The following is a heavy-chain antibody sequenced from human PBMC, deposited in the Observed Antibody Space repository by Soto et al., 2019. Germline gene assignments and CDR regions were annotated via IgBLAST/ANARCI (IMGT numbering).Heavy chain of an antibody. CDR1: GYTFTSYG. CDR3: ARDLLQTDYGDYERSFDY. V-gene: IGHV1-18*01. D-gene: IGHD4-17*01. Sequence: GASVKVSCKASGYTFTSYGISWVRQAPGQGLEWMGWISAYNGNTNYAQKLQGRVTMTTDTSTSTAYMELRSLRSDDTAVYYCARDLLQTDYGDYERSFDYWGQGTLVTVSS. CDR2: ISAYNGNT. J-gene: IGHJ4*02.